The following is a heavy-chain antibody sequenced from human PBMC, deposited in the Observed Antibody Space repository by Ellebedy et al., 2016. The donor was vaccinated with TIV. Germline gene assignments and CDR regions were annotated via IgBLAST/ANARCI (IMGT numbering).Heavy chain of an antibody. J-gene: IGHJ4*02. CDR3: ARESVRYFDWDY. V-gene: IGHV3-74*01. CDR2: INTDGSSA. CDR1: GFTFSGYY. Sequence: GESLKISCEVSGFTFSGYYMHWVRQAPRKGLVWVARINTDGSSANYADSVEGRFTISRDNARKTLYLQVDSLTAEDTAVYYCARESVRYFDWDYWGQGTLVNVSS. D-gene: IGHD3-9*01.